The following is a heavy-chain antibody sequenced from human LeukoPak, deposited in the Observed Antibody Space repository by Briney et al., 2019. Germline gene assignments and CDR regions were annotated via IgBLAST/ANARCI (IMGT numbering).Heavy chain of an antibody. D-gene: IGHD4-17*01. CDR3: ARRAWSGDYVGDFDY. CDR1: GYTFSNFD. Sequence: GASVKVSCKASGYTFSNFDINWVRQATGQGPEWMGWMNPNSGNTGYAQKFQGRVTLSRDTSITTAYMELSSLRSEDTAVYYCARRAWSGDYVGDFDYWGQGTLVTASS. J-gene: IGHJ4*02. V-gene: IGHV1-8*01. CDR2: MNPNSGNT.